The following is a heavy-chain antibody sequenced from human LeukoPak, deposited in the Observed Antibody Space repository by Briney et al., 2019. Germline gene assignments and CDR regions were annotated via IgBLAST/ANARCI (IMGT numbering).Heavy chain of an antibody. CDR3: ARFGGSTWYKGAFDI. V-gene: IGHV4-34*12. J-gene: IGHJ3*02. CDR1: GGSFSGYY. D-gene: IGHD6-13*01. CDR2: IVQSGNT. Sequence: SETLSLTCAVYGGSFSGYYWSWIRQPPGKGLEWIGEIVQSGNTKYNPSLKSRVNLSVDTSKNQISLNLTSVTAADTAVYYCARFGGSTWYKGAFDIWGQGTMVTVAS.